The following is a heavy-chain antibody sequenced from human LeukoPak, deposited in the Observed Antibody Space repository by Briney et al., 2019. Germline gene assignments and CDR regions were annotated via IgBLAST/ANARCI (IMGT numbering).Heavy chain of an antibody. CDR1: GYTFTSYA. J-gene: IGHJ4*02. D-gene: IGHD3-22*01. Sequence: ASVKVSCKASGYTFTSYAISWVRQAPGQGLEWMGWISTYDGNTNYAQKFQGRVTMTTDTSTSTVYMELRSLRSEDTAVYYCARVRGYYDSSGYPTLDYWGQGTLVTVSS. CDR2: ISTYDGNT. CDR3: ARVRGYYDSSGYPTLDY. V-gene: IGHV1-18*01.